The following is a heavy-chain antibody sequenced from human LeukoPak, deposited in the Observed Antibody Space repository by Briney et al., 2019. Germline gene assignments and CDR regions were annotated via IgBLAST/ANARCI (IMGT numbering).Heavy chain of an antibody. V-gene: IGHV3-20*01. J-gene: IGHJ4*02. D-gene: IGHD2-2*01. CDR1: GFTFDDYG. CDR2: INWNGGST. CDR3: AIVPAAMRAGEDY. Sequence: GGSLRLSCAASGFTFDDYGMSWVRQAPGKGLEWVSGINWNGGSTGYADSVKGRFTISRDNAKNSLYLQMNSLRAEDTALYHCAIVPAAMRAGEDYWGQGTLVTVSS.